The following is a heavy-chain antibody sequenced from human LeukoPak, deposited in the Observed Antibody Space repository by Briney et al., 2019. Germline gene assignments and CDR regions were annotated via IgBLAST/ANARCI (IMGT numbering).Heavy chain of an antibody. CDR1: GFTFSSYA. CDR3: ANADY. CDR2: ISWNSGSI. J-gene: IGHJ4*02. Sequence: GGSLRLSCAASGFTFSSYAMSWVRQAPGKGLEWVSGISWNSGSIGYADSVKGRFTISRDNAKNSLYLQMNSLRAEDTALYYCANADYWGQGTLVTVSS. V-gene: IGHV3-9*01.